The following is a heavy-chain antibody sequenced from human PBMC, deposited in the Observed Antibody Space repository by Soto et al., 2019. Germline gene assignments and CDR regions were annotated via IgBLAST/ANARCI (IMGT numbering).Heavy chain of an antibody. CDR1: GGSVSSGGYY. CDR2: IYYSGST. Sequence: QVQLQESGPGLVKPSQTLSLTCTVSGGSVSSGGYYWSWIRQHPGKGLEWIGYIYYSGSTYYNPSLKSRVTISVDTSKNQFSLKLSSVTAADTAVYYCASMSDCSGGSCYSGDYWGQGTLVTVSS. V-gene: IGHV4-31*03. CDR3: ASMSDCSGGSCYSGDY. J-gene: IGHJ4*02. D-gene: IGHD2-15*01.